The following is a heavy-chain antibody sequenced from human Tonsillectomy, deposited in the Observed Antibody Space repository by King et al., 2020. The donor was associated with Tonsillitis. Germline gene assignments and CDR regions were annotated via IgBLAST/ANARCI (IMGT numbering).Heavy chain of an antibody. J-gene: IGHJ3*02. Sequence: VQLVESGGAVVQPGRSLRLSCAASGFTCSRYAMHWVRQAPGKGLEGVALISYDGSKKYYGDSVQGRFTISRDNSKNTLYLQMNSLRPEDTAVYYCATAPVLLWFGDYPGAFDIWGQGTMVTVSS. CDR3: ATAPVLLWFGDYPGAFDI. D-gene: IGHD3-10*01. CDR1: GFTCSRYA. CDR2: ISYDGSKK. V-gene: IGHV3-30*03.